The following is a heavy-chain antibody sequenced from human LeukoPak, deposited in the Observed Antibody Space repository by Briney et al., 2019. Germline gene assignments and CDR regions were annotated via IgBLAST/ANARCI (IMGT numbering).Heavy chain of an antibody. Sequence: PGGSLRLSCAASGFTFSSYGMHWVRQAPGKGLEWVAVIWYDGSNKYYADSVKGRFTISRDNAKNTLYLQMNSLRAEDTAMYYCARDRGGSGPTTTDSWGQGTLVTISS. CDR1: GFTFSSYG. J-gene: IGHJ4*02. CDR3: ARDRGGSGPTTTDS. V-gene: IGHV3-33*01. D-gene: IGHD6-19*01. CDR2: IWYDGSNK.